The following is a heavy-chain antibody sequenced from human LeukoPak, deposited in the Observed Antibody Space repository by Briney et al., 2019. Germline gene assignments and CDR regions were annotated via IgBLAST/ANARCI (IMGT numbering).Heavy chain of an antibody. D-gene: IGHD4-17*01. CDR2: ISYDGSNK. CDR1: GFTFSSYG. CDR3: AKDRHDYGDGWSDP. J-gene: IGHJ5*02. V-gene: IGHV3-30*18. Sequence: GGSLRLSCAASGFTFSSYGMHWVRQAPGKGLEWVAVISYDGSNKYYADSVKGRFTISRDNSKNTLYLQMNSLRAEDTAVYYCAKDRHDYGDGWSDPWGPGTLVTVSS.